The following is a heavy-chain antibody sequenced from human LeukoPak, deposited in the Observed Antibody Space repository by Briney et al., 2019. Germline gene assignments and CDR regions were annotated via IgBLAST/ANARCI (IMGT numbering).Heavy chain of an antibody. J-gene: IGHJ4*02. CDR3: ARGYRTFDD. Sequence: PGGSLRLSCAASGFTFSSYGMSWVRQAPGKGLEGVANIKQDGSEKYYVDSVKGRFTISRDNAKNSLYLQMNSLRADDTAVYYCARGYRTFDDWGQGTLVTVSS. CDR2: IKQDGSEK. CDR1: GFTFSSYG. D-gene: IGHD5-18*01. V-gene: IGHV3-7*03.